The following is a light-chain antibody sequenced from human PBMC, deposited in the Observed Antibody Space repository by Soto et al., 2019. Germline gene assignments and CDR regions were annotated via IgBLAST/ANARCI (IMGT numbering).Light chain of an antibody. Sequence: DIQMTQSPSTLSASVGDRVTITCRASQSISSWLAWYQQKPGKAPKVLIYDASSLESGVPSRFSGSGSGTEFTLTISSLQPDDSATYYCQQYCSYSSFTFGQGTKLQIK. V-gene: IGKV1-5*01. CDR3: QQYCSYSSFT. J-gene: IGKJ2*01. CDR2: DAS. CDR1: QSISSW.